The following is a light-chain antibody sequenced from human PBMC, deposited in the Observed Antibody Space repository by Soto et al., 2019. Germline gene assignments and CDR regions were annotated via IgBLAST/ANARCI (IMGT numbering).Light chain of an antibody. V-gene: IGKV1-5*01. CDR1: QSISSW. Sequence: DIQMTQSPSTLSASVGDRVTITCRASQSISSWLAWYQQKPGKAPKLQIYDASSLESGVPSRFSGSGSGTEFTLTISSLQPDDFATYYCQQYRTFGQGTKVEIK. J-gene: IGKJ1*01. CDR3: QQYRT. CDR2: DAS.